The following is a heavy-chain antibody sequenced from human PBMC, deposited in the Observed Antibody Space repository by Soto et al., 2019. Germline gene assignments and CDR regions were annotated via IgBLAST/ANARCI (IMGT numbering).Heavy chain of an antibody. CDR1: GFTFSSYW. V-gene: IGHV3-15*01. CDR2: IKSKPDRGTP. CDR3: TTDRAGSYSRFDY. D-gene: IGHD1-26*01. Sequence: AGTLCLSCAASGFTFSSYWMNWVRQPPGKGLEWVGRIKSKPDRGTPDYAAPVKGRFTISRDDSTNTLYLQMNSLKTEDTSVYYCTTDRAGSYSRFDYWGQGTLVTVSS. J-gene: IGHJ4*02.